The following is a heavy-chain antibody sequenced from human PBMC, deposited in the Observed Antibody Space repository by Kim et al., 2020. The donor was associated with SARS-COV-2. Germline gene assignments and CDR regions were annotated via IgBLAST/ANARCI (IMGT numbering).Heavy chain of an antibody. D-gene: IGHD5-12*01. CDR3: ARHHDGYNGYFDY. V-gene: IGHV4-39*01. Sequence: YNPSLKSRVTISVDTSKNQFSLKLSSVTAADTAVYYCARHHDGYNGYFDYWGQGTLVTVSS. J-gene: IGHJ4*02.